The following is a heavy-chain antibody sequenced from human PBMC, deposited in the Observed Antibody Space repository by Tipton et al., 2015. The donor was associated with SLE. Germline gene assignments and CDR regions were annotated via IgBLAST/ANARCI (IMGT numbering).Heavy chain of an antibody. CDR2: IIPIFGTA. CDR1: GYTFTDFG. V-gene: IGHV1-69*05. CDR3: ARGGYSGYGGAFGI. D-gene: IGHD5-12*01. J-gene: IGHJ3*02. Sequence: QLVQSGAEVKKPGASVTVSCQASGYTFTDFGVTWVRQAPGQGLEWMGGIIPIFGTANYAQKFQGRVTITTDESTSTAYMELSSLRSEDTAVYYCARGGYSGYGGAFGIWGQGTMVTVSS.